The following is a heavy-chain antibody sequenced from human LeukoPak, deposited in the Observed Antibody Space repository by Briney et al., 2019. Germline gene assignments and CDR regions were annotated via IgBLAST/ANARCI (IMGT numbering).Heavy chain of an antibody. CDR3: AKAPTGSCSGGSCYHFDY. D-gene: IGHD2-15*01. J-gene: IGHJ4*02. Sequence: PGGSLRLSCAASGFTFNSYAMSWVRQAPGKGLEWVSAISGSGGNTYYADSVKGRFTISRDNSKNTLYLQMNSLRAEDTAVYYCAKAPTGSCSGGSCYHFDYWGQGTQVTVSS. CDR2: ISGSGGNT. V-gene: IGHV3-23*01. CDR1: GFTFNSYA.